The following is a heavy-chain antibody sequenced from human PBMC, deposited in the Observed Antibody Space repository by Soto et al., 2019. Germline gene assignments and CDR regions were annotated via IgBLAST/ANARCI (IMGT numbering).Heavy chain of an antibody. D-gene: IGHD2-21*02. CDR1: GFSLSISGVG. Sequence: QITLKESGPTLVKPTQTLTLTCTFSGFSLSISGVGVGWIRQPPGKALEWLALIYCDDDKRYSPSLKSRLTITKDTSKNQVVLTMTNMDPVDTATYYCAHSQTYCGGNCYSGFDYWGQGTLVTVSS. J-gene: IGHJ4*02. CDR3: AHSQTYCGGNCYSGFDY. V-gene: IGHV2-5*02. CDR2: IYCDDDK.